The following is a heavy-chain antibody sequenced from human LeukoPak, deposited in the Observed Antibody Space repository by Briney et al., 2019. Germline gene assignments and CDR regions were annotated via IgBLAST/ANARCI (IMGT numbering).Heavy chain of an antibody. CDR2: INDSGST. CDR3: ARGVSHRNFDWLFY. D-gene: IGHD3-9*01. J-gene: IGHJ4*02. CDR1: GGSFSGYY. V-gene: IGHV4-34*01. Sequence: SETLSLTCAVYGGSFSGYYWSWLRQPPGKGLEWIGEINDSGSTHYNTSLNSRVTISVDTSKNQIYLKLSSVTAADTAIYYCARGVSHRNFDWLFYWGQGTLVTVSS.